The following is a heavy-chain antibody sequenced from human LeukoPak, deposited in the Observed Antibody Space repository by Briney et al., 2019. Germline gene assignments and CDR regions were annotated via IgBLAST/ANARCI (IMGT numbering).Heavy chain of an antibody. V-gene: IGHV3-33*01. D-gene: IGHD3-10*01. Sequence: GGSLRLSCAASGFTFSSYGMHWVRQAPGKGLEWVGVIWYDGSNKYYADSVKGRFTISRDNSKNTLYLQMNSLRAGDTAVYYCARDSGYYGSANYFDYWGQGTLVTVSS. CDR2: IWYDGSNK. CDR3: ARDSGYYGSANYFDY. CDR1: GFTFSSYG. J-gene: IGHJ4*02.